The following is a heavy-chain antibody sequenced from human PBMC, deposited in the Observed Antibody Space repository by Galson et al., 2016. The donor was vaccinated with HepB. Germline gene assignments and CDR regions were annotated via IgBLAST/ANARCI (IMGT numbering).Heavy chain of an antibody. V-gene: IGHV3-33*01. D-gene: IGHD3-22*01. Sequence: SLRLSCAASGFTFSSYGMHWVRQAPGRGLEWVALIWYDGSNKYYADSVKGQFTISRDNSKNTLYLQMNSLRAEDTAVYYCAREFDDSSGYYDFLDYWGQGTLVTGSS. CDR2: IWYDGSNK. J-gene: IGHJ4*02. CDR3: AREFDDSSGYYDFLDY. CDR1: GFTFSSYG.